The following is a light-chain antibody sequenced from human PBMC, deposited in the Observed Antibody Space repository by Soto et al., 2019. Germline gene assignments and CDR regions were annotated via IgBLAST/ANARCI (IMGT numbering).Light chain of an antibody. V-gene: IGKV3-20*01. CDR3: KQYGSSPEIS. CDR1: QTISDNH. J-gene: IGKJ3*01. CDR2: GAS. Sequence: DIVLTQSPGTLSLSPGERATLSCRASQTISDNHLAWYQQKPGQSPRLLISGASVRAPGVPDRFSGSGSETDFSLTISRLEPEDFGFYCCKQYGSSPEISFGPGTKVDIK.